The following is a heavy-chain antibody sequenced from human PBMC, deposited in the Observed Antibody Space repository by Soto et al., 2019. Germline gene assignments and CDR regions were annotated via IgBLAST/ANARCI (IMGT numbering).Heavy chain of an antibody. Sequence: GESPKISCNASGYNFISYWIAWVRQMPGKGLGWVGIIYPGDSDATYSPSFEGQVTFSVDKSITTAYLQWISLKASDTAMYYCERKASFGSGTYYSDYWGQGTPVTVYS. CDR1: GYNFISYW. CDR3: ERKASFGSGTYYSDY. J-gene: IGHJ4*02. D-gene: IGHD3-10*01. V-gene: IGHV5-51*01. CDR2: IYPGDSDA.